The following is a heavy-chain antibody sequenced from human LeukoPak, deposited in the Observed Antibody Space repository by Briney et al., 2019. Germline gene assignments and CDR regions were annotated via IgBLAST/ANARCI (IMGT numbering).Heavy chain of an antibody. CDR2: ISGYNGNT. V-gene: IGHV1-18*01. CDR3: ASHDSSGYSFDY. Sequence: ASVKVSCTASGYTFTSYGMGWVRQAPGQGLEWMGWISGYNGNTNYAQKLQDRVTMTTDTSTSTAYMELRSLRSDDTAVYYCASHDSSGYSFDYWGQGTLVTVSS. CDR1: GYTFTSYG. J-gene: IGHJ4*02. D-gene: IGHD3-22*01.